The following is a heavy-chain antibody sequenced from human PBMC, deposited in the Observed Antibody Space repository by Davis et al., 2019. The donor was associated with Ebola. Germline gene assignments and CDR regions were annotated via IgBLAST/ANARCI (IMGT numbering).Heavy chain of an antibody. J-gene: IGHJ6*04. CDR3: AKSGLSFGVVKYHYGMDV. D-gene: IGHD3-3*01. Sequence: GGSLRLSCTDSVITLSSYAMTWVRQAPGKGLEWVSAISGSGGSTYYADSVKGRFTISRDNSKKTLYLQMNSLRAEDTAVCYCAKSGLSFGVVKYHYGMDVWGKGTTVTVSS. CDR1: VITLSSYA. CDR2: ISGSGGST. V-gene: IGHV3-23*01.